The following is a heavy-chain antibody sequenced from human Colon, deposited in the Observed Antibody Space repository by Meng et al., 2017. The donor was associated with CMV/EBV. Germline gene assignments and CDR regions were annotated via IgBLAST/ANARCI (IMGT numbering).Heavy chain of an antibody. CDR2: ISAFNGNT. J-gene: IGHJ4*02. CDR3: VRDAPYDFWSGSPTDS. V-gene: IGHV1-18*01. Sequence: ASEKVSCKASGYSFKGHGFSWVRQAPGQGLEWMAWISAFNGNTNYERNLLDRLTVTTDASTGTAYMELRSLQHDDTAIYFCVRDAPYDFWSGSPTDSWGQGTLVTVSS. D-gene: IGHD3-3*01. CDR1: GYSFKGHG.